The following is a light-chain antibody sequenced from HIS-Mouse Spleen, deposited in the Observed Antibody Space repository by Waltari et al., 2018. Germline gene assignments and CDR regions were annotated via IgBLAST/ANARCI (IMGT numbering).Light chain of an antibody. V-gene: IGKV4-1*01. Sequence: DIVMTQTPDSLAGSLGERATSNCKSSQSVLYRSTNKTYLAWYQPKPGQPAKLLIYWACTRESAVPSRVRGSGSGTEFNLTISILHAEVVPVYYCQQYHSPPPYTFGHRPKLEI. CDR2: WAC. CDR3: QQYHSPPPYT. J-gene: IGKJ2*01. CDR1: QSVLYRSTNKTY.